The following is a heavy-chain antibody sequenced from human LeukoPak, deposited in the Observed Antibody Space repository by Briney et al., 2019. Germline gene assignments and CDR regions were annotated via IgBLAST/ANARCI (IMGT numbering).Heavy chain of an antibody. V-gene: IGHV4-38-2*02. J-gene: IGHJ4*02. CDR1: GYSISSGYY. CDR3: ARTAVYCSSTSCPYYFDY. Sequence: SETLSPTCTVSGYSISSGYYWGWIRQPPGKGLEWIGSIYHSGSTSYNPSLKSRVTISVDTSKNQFSLKLSSVTAADTAVYYCARTAVYCSSTSCPYYFDYWGQGTLVTVSS. CDR2: IYHSGST. D-gene: IGHD2-2*01.